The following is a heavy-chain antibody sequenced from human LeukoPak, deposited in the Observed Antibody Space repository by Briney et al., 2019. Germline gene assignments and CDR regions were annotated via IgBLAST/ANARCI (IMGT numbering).Heavy chain of an antibody. V-gene: IGHV4-59*01. D-gene: IGHD1-26*01. CDR2: IYYSGTT. J-gene: IGHJ3*02. CDR1: GGSITSYY. CDR3: ARVRDGSSFSAFDM. Sequence: SETLSLTCTVSGGSITSYYWSWIRQPPGKGLEWIGCIYYSGTTNYNPSLKSRVTISVDTSENQFSLKLSSVTAADTAVYYCARVRDGSSFSAFDMWGQGTMVTVSS.